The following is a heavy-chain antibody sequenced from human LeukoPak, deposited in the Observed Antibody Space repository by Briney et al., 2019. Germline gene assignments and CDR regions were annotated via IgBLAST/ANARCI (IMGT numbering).Heavy chain of an antibody. CDR1: GYTFTSYD. D-gene: IGHD3-3*01. CDR3: AREARSFRFLEWYPPDPYFDY. J-gene: IGHJ4*02. V-gene: IGHV1-8*01. CDR2: MNPNSGNT. Sequence: ASVKVSCKASGYTFTSYDINWVRQATGQGLEWMGRMNPNSGNTGYAQKFQGRVTMTRNTSISTDYMELSSRRSEDTAVYYCAREARSFRFLEWYPPDPYFDYWGQGTLVPVSS.